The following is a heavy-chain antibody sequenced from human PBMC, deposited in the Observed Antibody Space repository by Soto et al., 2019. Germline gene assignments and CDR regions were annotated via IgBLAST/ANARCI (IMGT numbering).Heavy chain of an antibody. V-gene: IGHV4-34*01. Sequence: QVQLQQWGAGLLKPSETLSLTCAVSGGSFSGYYWSWIRQPPGKGLEWIGEINHSGSTNYNPSLKSRVTISVDTSKNQFSLKLSSVTAADTAVYYCARAVTKLNLGWFDYWVQGTLVTVSS. CDR3: ARAVTKLNLGWFDY. CDR1: GGSFSGYY. D-gene: IGHD2-2*03. CDR2: INHSGST. J-gene: IGHJ4*02.